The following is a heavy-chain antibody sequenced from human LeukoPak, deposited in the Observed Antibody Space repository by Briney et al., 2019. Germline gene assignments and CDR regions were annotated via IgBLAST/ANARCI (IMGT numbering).Heavy chain of an antibody. CDR3: ARSRFLEWSNDY. J-gene: IGHJ4*02. V-gene: IGHV4-39*01. Sequence: SETLSLTCTVSGGSISSSSYYWGWIRQPPGKGLEWIGSIYHSGSTYYNPSLKSRVTISVDTSKNQFSLKLSSVTAADTAVYYCARSRFLEWSNDYWGQGTLVTVSS. CDR2: IYHSGST. D-gene: IGHD3-3*01. CDR1: GGSISSSSYY.